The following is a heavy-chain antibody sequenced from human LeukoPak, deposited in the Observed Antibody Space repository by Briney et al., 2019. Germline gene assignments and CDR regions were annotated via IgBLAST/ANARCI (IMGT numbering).Heavy chain of an antibody. J-gene: IGHJ4*02. Sequence: GGSLRLSCAASGFTFSSYAMSWVRQAPGKGLEWVANIKQDGSEKFYVDSVKGRCTISRDNAKNSLYLQLNSLRAEDTAVYYCARVTSSSFDYWGQGTLVTVSS. D-gene: IGHD6-6*01. CDR2: IKQDGSEK. CDR1: GFTFSSYA. CDR3: ARVTSSSFDY. V-gene: IGHV3-7*01.